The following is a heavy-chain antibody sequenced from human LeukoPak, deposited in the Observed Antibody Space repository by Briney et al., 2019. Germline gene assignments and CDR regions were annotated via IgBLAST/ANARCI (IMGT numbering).Heavy chain of an antibody. V-gene: IGHV3-21*01. J-gene: IGHJ4*02. CDR3: AREEPTWTNHDY. CDR1: GFTFSSYS. CDR2: ISSSSIYI. D-gene: IGHD1/OR15-1a*01. Sequence: ASLILCCAASGFTFSSYSMNSVRQAPGKSLEWVSSISSSSIYIYYADSVKCRFTISRDNAKNSLYLQMNSPRAEDTAVYYCAREEPTWTNHDYWGQGTLVTVSS.